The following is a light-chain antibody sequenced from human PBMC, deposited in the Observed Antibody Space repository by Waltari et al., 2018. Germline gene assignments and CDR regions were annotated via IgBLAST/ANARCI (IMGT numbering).Light chain of an antibody. CDR1: QTISSW. Sequence: DIQMTQSPSTLSASVGARVTITCRASQTISSWLAWYQQKPGKAPNLLIYKASALESGVPSRFSGSGSATDFTLTISSLQPDDFATYYCQQYNTFPWTFGQGTKVEIK. CDR2: KAS. J-gene: IGKJ1*01. CDR3: QQYNTFPWT. V-gene: IGKV1-5*03.